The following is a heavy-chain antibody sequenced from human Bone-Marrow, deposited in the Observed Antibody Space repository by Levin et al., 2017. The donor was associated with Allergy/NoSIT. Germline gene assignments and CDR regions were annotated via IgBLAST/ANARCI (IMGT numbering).Heavy chain of an antibody. Sequence: SQTLSLTCTVSGGSISSGDYYWSWIRQPPGKGLEWIGYIYYSGSTYYNPSLKSRVTISVDTSKNQFSLKLSSVTAADTAVYYCARAMVAMDDAFDIWGQGTMVTVSS. V-gene: IGHV4-30-4*01. D-gene: IGHD2-2*01. CDR2: IYYSGST. CDR3: ARAMVAMDDAFDI. CDR1: GGSISSGDYY. J-gene: IGHJ3*02.